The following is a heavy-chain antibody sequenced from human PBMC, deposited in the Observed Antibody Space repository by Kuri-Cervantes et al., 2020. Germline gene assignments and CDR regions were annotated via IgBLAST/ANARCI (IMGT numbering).Heavy chain of an antibody. J-gene: IGHJ5*02. D-gene: IGHD6-13*01. Sequence: SETLSLTCAVYGGSFSGYYWSWIRQPPGKGLEWIGEINHSGSTNYNPSLKSRVTISVDTSKNQFSLKLSSVTAADTAVYYCASSLDIAAGFDPWGQGTLVTVSS. CDR1: GGSFSGYY. V-gene: IGHV4-34*01. CDR2: INHSGST. CDR3: ASSLDIAAGFDP.